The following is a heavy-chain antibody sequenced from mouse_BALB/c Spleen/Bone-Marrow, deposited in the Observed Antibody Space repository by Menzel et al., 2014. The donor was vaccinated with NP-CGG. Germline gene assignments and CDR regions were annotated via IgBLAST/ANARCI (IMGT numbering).Heavy chain of an antibody. J-gene: IGHJ2*01. CDR2: IWAGGST. V-gene: IGHV2-9*02. CDR1: GFSLTTYG. CDR3: ARAHYDYVLFDY. Sequence: QVQLKESGPGLVAPSQSLSITCTVSGFSLTTYGVHWVRQPPGKGLEWLGVIWAGGSTNYNSALMSRLSISRDNSKSQVFLKMNSLQTDDTAMYYCARAHYDYVLFDYWGQGTTLTVSS. D-gene: IGHD2-4*01.